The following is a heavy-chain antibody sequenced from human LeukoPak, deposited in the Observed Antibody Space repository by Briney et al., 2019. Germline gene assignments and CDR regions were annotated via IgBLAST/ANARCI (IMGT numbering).Heavy chain of an antibody. CDR2: ISSSSSYI. D-gene: IGHD4-17*01. J-gene: IGHJ5*02. CDR1: GFTFSSYS. Sequence: GSLRLSCAASGFTFSSYSMNWVRQAPGKGLEWVSSISSSSSYIYYADSVKGRFTISRDNAKNSLYLQMNSLRAEDTAVYYCARGRYGDYAWFDPWGQGTLVTVSS. CDR3: ARGRYGDYAWFDP. V-gene: IGHV3-21*01.